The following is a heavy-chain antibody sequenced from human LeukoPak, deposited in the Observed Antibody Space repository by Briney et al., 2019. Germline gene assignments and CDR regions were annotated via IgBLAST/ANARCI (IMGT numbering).Heavy chain of an antibody. CDR3: AKRYCKSATCRSDMDA. J-gene: IGHJ6*02. CDR2: IQSDGSKT. Sequence: KTGVSLRLSCAASGFSIRNYGMHWVRQAPGKGLEWVALIQSDGSKTYSADSVKGRFTISRDNPRNTLYLQMNRLGPEDTAVYYCAKRYCKSATCRSDMDAWGQGTTVTVSS. V-gene: IGHV3-30*02. D-gene: IGHD2-15*01. CDR1: GFSIRNYG.